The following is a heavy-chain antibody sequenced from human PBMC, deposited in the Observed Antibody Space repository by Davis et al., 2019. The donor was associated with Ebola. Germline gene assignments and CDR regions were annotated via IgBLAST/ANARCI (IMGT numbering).Heavy chain of an antibody. V-gene: IGHV1-69*05. CDR2: IIPIFGTA. D-gene: IGHD3-3*01. CDR1: GGTFSSYG. CDR3: ARDRRFLEWLLAY. J-gene: IGHJ4*02. Sequence: AASVKVSCKASGGTFSSYGISWVRQAPGQGLEWMGGIIPIFGTANYAQKFQGRVTMTRDTSTSTVYMELSSLRSEDTAVYYCARDRRFLEWLLAYWGQGTLVTVSS.